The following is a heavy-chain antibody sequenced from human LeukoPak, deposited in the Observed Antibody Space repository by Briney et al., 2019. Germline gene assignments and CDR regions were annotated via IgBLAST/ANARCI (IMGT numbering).Heavy chain of an antibody. J-gene: IGHJ4*02. V-gene: IGHV3-53*01. D-gene: IGHD2-21*02. CDR3: ARAVSVSGGDRY. CDR1: GFTVSSNY. Sequence: PGGSLRLSCAASGFTVSSNYMSWVRQAPGKGLELVSVIYSGGSTYYADSVKGRFTVSRDNSKNTLYLQMNSLRAEDTAAYYCARAVSVSGGDRYWGQGTLVTVSS. CDR2: IYSGGST.